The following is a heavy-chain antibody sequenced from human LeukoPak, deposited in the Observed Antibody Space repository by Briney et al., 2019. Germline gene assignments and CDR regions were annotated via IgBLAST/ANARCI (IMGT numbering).Heavy chain of an antibody. V-gene: IGHV4-59*12. Sequence: KPSETLSLTCTVSGGSIGSYYWSWIRQPPGKGLEWIGYIYYSGSTNYNPSLKSRVTMSVDTSKNQFSVKLSSVTAADTAVYYCARDGYYYDSTGYSGDYWGQGTLVTVSS. CDR3: ARDGYYYDSTGYSGDY. D-gene: IGHD3-22*01. CDR2: IYYSGST. J-gene: IGHJ4*02. CDR1: GGSIGSYY.